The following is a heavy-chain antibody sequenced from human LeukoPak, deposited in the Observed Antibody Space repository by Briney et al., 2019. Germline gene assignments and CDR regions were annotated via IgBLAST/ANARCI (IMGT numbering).Heavy chain of an antibody. CDR1: GYTFTSYD. D-gene: IGHD5-18*01. V-gene: IGHV1-8*02. CDR2: MNPNSGNT. J-gene: IGHJ3*02. Sequence: ASVKVSCKASGYTFTSYDINWVRQATGQGLEWMGWMNPNSGNTGYAQKFQGRVTMTRNTSISTAYMELSSLRSEDTAVYYCARAYSYGSYDAFDIWGQGTMVTVSS. CDR3: ARAYSYGSYDAFDI.